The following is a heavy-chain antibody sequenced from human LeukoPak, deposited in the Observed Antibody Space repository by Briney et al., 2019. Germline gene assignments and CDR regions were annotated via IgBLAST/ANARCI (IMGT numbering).Heavy chain of an antibody. V-gene: IGHV3-30*04. CDR3: ARGRGYYGSGSPSAFDY. J-gene: IGHJ4*02. CDR1: GFTFSSYA. D-gene: IGHD3-10*01. Sequence: GGSLRLSCAASGFTFSSYAMHWVRQAPGKGLEWVAVISYDGSNKYYADSVKGRFTISRDNSKNTLYLQMNSLRAEDTAVYYCARGRGYYGSGSPSAFDYWGQGTLVTVSS. CDR2: ISYDGSNK.